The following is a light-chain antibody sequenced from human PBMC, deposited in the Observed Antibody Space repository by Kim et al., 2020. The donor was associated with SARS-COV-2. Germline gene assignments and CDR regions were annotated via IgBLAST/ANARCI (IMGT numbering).Light chain of an antibody. V-gene: IGLV3-1*01. CDR3: QAWDSTTEV. Sequence: VSPGQTASITCSGDKLGDKYACWYQQKPGQSPVLVIYQDSKRPSGIPERFSGSNSGNTATLTISGTQTMDEADYYCQAWDSTTEVFGGGTQLTVL. CDR2: QDS. CDR1: KLGDKY. J-gene: IGLJ2*01.